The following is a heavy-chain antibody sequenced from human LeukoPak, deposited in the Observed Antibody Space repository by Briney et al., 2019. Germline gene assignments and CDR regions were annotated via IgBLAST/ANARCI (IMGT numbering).Heavy chain of an antibody. CDR1: GGSISSGSYY. V-gene: IGHV4-61*02. J-gene: IGHJ4*02. D-gene: IGHD5-24*01. CDR3: ARDRRDGYNLYFDY. CDR2: IYTSGST. Sequence: SQTLSLTCTVSGGSISSGSYYWSWIRQPAGKGLEWIGRIYTSGSTNYNPSLKSRVTISVDTSKNQFSLKLSSVTAADTAVYYCARDRRDGYNLYFDYWGQGTLVTVSS.